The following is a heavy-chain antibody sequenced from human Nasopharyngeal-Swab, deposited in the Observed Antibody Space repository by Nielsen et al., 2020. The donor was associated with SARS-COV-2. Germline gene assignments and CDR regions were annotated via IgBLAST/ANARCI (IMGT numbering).Heavy chain of an antibody. CDR1: GGSISSGGYY. CDR2: IYYSGST. Sequence: SETLSLTCTVSGGSISSGGYYWSWIRQHPGKGLEWIGYIYYSGSTYYNPSLKSRVTISVDTSKNQFSLKLSSVTAADTAVYYCARTPLPYYFDYWGQGTLVTVSS. J-gene: IGHJ4*02. V-gene: IGHV4-31*03. CDR3: ARTPLPYYFDY.